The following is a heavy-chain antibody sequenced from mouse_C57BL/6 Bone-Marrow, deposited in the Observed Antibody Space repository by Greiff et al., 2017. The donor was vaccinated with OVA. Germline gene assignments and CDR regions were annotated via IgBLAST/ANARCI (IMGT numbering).Heavy chain of an antibody. Sequence: QVQLQQPGAELVKPGASVKLSCKASGYTFTSYWMHWVKQRPGRGLEWIGRIDPNTGGTKYNEKFKSKATLTVDKPSSTAYMQLSSLTSEDSAVYYCASYSNYGYFDVWGTGTTVTVSS. CDR1: GYTFTSYW. J-gene: IGHJ1*03. CDR2: IDPNTGGT. CDR3: ASYSNYGYFDV. V-gene: IGHV1-72*01. D-gene: IGHD2-5*01.